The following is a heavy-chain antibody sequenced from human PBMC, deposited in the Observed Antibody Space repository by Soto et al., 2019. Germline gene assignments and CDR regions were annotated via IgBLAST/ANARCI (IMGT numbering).Heavy chain of an antibody. Sequence: EVQLVESGGGLVQPGGSLRLSCAASGFTFSSYSMNWVRQAPGKGLEWVSYISSSSSTIYYADYVKGRFTISRDNAKNSLYLQMNSLRAEDTAVYYCARGKNRYGDYVDYWGQGTLVTVSS. CDR3: ARGKNRYGDYVDY. CDR1: GFTFSSYS. V-gene: IGHV3-48*01. J-gene: IGHJ4*02. CDR2: ISSSSSTI. D-gene: IGHD4-17*01.